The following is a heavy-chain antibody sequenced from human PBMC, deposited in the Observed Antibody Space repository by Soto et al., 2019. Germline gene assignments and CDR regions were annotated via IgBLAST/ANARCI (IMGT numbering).Heavy chain of an antibody. CDR2: IYHGGST. CDR3: ATVVIPGTRHTDFDS. J-gene: IGHJ5*01. Sequence: SETLSLTCAVSGYSISSGYYWGWLRQPPGKGLEWIGSIYHGGSTYYNPSLNSRVTLSIDMTNNHVSLILNSVTAADTAVYYCATVVIPGTRHTDFDSRGQGVSVTVSS. CDR1: GYSISSGYY. D-gene: IGHD4-4*01. V-gene: IGHV4-38-2*01.